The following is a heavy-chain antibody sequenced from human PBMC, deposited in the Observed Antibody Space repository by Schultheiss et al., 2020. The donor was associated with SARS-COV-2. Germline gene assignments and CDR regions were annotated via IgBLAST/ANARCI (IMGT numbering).Heavy chain of an antibody. CDR2: IYYSGSA. CDR3: ARRLSRYFQH. CDR1: GASISSYY. V-gene: IGHV4-59*01. J-gene: IGHJ1*01. Sequence: SETLSLTCTVSGASISSYYWSWIRQPPGKGLEWIGYIYYSGSANYNPSLKSRVFISVDTSQNQFSLQLNSVTAADTAVYFCARRLSRYFQHWGQGTLVTVSS.